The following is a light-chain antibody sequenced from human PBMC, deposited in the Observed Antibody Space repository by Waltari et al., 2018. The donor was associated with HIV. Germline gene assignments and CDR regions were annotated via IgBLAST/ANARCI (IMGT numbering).Light chain of an antibody. V-gene: IGKV3-20*01. CDR3: QQYGSSLYT. J-gene: IGKJ2*01. Sequence: EIVLTQSPGTLSLSPGERATLSCRASQSVSSTYLAWYQQKPGQAPRLLIYGASRRATGIPDRFSGSGSGTDFTLTITRLAPEDFAVYYCQQYGSSLYTFGQGTKLEIK. CDR1: QSVSSTY. CDR2: GAS.